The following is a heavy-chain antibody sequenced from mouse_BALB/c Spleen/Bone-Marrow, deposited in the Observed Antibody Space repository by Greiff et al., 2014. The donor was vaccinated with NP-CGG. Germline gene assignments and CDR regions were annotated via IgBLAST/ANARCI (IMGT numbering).Heavy chain of an antibody. J-gene: IGHJ3*01. CDR2: IDPANGNT. V-gene: IGHV14-3*02. D-gene: IGHD2-2*01. CDR1: GFNIKDTY. Sequence: VQLKESGAELAKPGASVKLSCTASGFNIKDTYMHWVKQRPEQGLEWIGRIDPANGNTKYDPKLQGKATITADTSSNTAYLQLSSLTSEDTAVYYCARWLPLAYWGQGTLVTVSA. CDR3: ARWLPLAY.